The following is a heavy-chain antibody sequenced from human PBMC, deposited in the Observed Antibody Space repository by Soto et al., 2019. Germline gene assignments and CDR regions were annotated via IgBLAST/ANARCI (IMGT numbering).Heavy chain of an antibody. V-gene: IGHV3-66*01. J-gene: IGHJ6*03. Sequence: EVQLVESGGGLVQPGGSLRLSCAASGFTVSSNYMSWVRQAPGKGLEWVSVIYSGGSTYYADSVKGRFTISRDNSKNTLYLQMNSLRAEDTAVYYCARAPAYRGRYYYYYMDVWGKGTTVTVSS. D-gene: IGHD1-26*01. CDR3: ARAPAYRGRYYYYYMDV. CDR1: GFTVSSNY. CDR2: IYSGGST.